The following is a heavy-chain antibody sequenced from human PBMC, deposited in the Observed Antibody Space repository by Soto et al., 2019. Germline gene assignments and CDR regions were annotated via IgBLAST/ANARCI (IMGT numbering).Heavy chain of an antibody. D-gene: IGHD4-17*01. CDR3: ARAPEGVTTWYFDY. J-gene: IGHJ4*02. CDR2: ISYSGST. Sequence: SETLSLTCTVSGGSISSDSYYWGWIRQSPEKGLEWIASISYSGSTYYKPTLKSRLIISVDTSKSQFSLKLSSVTAADTAVYYCARAPEGVTTWYFDYWGQGTLVTVSS. CDR1: GGSISSDSYY. V-gene: IGHV4-39*01.